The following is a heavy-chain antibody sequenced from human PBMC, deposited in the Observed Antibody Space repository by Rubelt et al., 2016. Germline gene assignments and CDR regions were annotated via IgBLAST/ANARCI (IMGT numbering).Heavy chain of an antibody. V-gene: IGHV4-59*01. CDR3: ATDLYGGSPRD. CDR2: IWYSGST. D-gene: IGHD1-26*01. CDR1: GASISPYY. Sequence: QVQLQESGPGLVKPSETLSLTCAVSGASISPYYCIWIRQPPRKGLEWIWYIWYSGSTISNPSLKGGVSMSGDTSQNQFSLKRSDVTAADTAVYYCATDLYGGSPRDWGQGTLVTVSS. J-gene: IGHJ4*02.